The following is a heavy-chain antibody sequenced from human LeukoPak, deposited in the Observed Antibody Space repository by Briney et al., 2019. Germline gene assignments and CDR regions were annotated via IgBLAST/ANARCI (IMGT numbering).Heavy chain of an antibody. J-gene: IGHJ6*02. V-gene: IGHV7-4-1*02. CDR2: INTNTGNP. D-gene: IGHD6-19*01. CDR1: GYTFTSYA. Sequence: ASVKVSCKASGYTFTSYAMNWVRQAPGQGLEWMGWINTNTGNPTYAQGFTGRFVFSLATSVSTAYLQISSLKAEDTAVYYCARSADSNGWFPYYYGMDVWGQGTTVTVSS. CDR3: ARSADSNGWFPYYYGMDV.